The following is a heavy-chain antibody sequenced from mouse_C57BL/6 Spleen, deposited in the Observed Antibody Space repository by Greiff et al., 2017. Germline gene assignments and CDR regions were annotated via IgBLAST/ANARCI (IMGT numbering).Heavy chain of an antibody. J-gene: IGHJ4*01. Sequence: VQLQQSGAELVRPGASVKLSCKASGYTFTDYYINWVKQRPGQGLEWIARIYPGSGNTYYNEKFKGKATLTAEKSSSTAYMQLSSLTSEDSAVYFCARGTLYWGQGTSVTVSS. V-gene: IGHV1-76*01. CDR2: IYPGSGNT. CDR1: GYTFTDYY. D-gene: IGHD3-3*01. CDR3: ARGTLY.